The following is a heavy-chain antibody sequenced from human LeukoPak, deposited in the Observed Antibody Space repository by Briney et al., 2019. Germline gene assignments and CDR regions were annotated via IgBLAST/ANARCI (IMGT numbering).Heavy chain of an antibody. Sequence: SETLSLTCTVSGGSISSGGYDGTWVRQQPGKGLEGIEYIYYTGSTYDHPAPERQITISVATSENPVSMKRRCGTAAGTAVYFCARGLAASSDPYDYWGQGTLVTVSS. CDR1: GGSISSGGYD. V-gene: IGHV4-31*01. CDR2: IYYTGST. D-gene: IGHD6-6*01. CDR3: ARGLAASSDPYDY. J-gene: IGHJ4*02.